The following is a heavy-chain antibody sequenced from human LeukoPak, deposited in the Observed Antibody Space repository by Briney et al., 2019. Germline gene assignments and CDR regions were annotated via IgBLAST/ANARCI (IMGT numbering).Heavy chain of an antibody. CDR1: GGSISSYY. CDR3: ARGGYNSRWYLDWLDP. V-gene: IGHV4-59*01. J-gene: IGHJ5*02. D-gene: IGHD6-13*01. Sequence: SETLSLTCTVSGGSISSYYWSWIRQPPGKGLEWIGYIYDSGSTNYNPSLKSRVIISRDTSKNQFSLKLSSVTAADTAMYYCARGGYNSRWYLDWLDPWGQGTLVSVSS. CDR2: IYDSGST.